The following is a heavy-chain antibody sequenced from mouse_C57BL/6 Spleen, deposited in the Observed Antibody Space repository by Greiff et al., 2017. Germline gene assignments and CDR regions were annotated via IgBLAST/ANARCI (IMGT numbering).Heavy chain of an antibody. CDR2: ISDGGSYT. V-gene: IGHV5-4*01. CDR1: GFTFSSYA. CDR3: ARDRVTTVVAQGAMDY. D-gene: IGHD1-1*01. Sequence: EVKVVESGGGLVKPGGSLKLSCAASGFTFSSYAMSWVRQTPEKRLEWVATISDGGSYTYYPDNVKGRFTISRDNAKNNLYLQMSHLKSEDTAMYYCARDRVTTVVAQGAMDYWGQGTSVTVSS. J-gene: IGHJ4*01.